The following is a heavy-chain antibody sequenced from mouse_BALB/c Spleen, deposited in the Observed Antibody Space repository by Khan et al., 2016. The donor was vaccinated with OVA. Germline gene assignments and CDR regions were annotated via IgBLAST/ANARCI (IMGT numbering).Heavy chain of an antibody. Sequence: QVQLQQSGPELKKPGETVKISCKASAYTFTNYGMNWVKQAPGKGLKWMGWINTYTGEPTYTDDFKGRFAFSLETSASTAYLQINNLKNEDMATYFCARGASYWYFDVWGAVTTVTVSS. CDR1: AYTFTNYG. CDR2: INTYTGEP. V-gene: IGHV9-1*02. J-gene: IGHJ1*01. CDR3: ARGASYWYFDV.